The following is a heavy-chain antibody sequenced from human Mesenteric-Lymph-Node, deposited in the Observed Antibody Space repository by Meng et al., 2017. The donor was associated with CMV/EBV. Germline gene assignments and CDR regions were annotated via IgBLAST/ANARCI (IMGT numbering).Heavy chain of an antibody. CDR3: AGGIAAAGSRWFDP. J-gene: IGHJ5*02. CDR2: INPILGIA. D-gene: IGHD6-13*01. V-gene: IGHV1-69*02. Sequence: QIQLVQSGAEVKKRGSSVKVSGKASGGTFSSYTISWLRQAPGQGLEWMGRINPILGIANYAQKFQGRVTITADKSMSTSYMELSSLRSEDTAVYYCAGGIAAAGSRWFDPWGQGTLVTVSS. CDR1: GGTFSSYT.